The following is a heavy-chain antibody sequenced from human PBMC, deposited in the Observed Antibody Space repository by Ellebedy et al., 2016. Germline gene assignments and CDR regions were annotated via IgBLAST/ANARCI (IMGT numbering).Heavy chain of an antibody. V-gene: IGHV3-33*01. CDR3: ARAGRLWFGESSFDY. D-gene: IGHD3-10*01. Sequence: GESLKISXAASGFTFSSYGMHWVRQAPGKGLEWVAVIWYDGSNKYYADSVKGRFTISRDNSKNTLYLQMNSLRAEDTAVYYCARAGRLWFGESSFDYWGQGTLVTVSS. J-gene: IGHJ4*02. CDR1: GFTFSSYG. CDR2: IWYDGSNK.